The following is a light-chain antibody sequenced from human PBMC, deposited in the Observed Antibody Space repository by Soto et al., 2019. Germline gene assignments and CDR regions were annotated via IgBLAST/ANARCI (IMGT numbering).Light chain of an antibody. Sequence: VMTHSPATLSVSPCERATLSCRASQSLRSSLAWYQQKPGQAPRLLIYGASTRATGIPARFSGSGSGTEFTLTISSLQSEDFAVYFCQQYNIWPQTFGQGTKVDIK. J-gene: IGKJ1*01. CDR2: GAS. CDR1: QSLRSS. V-gene: IGKV3-15*01. CDR3: QQYNIWPQT.